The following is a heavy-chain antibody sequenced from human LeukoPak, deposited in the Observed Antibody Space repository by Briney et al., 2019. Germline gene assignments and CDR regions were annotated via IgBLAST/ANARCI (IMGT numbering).Heavy chain of an antibody. D-gene: IGHD1-7*01. Sequence: PSETLSLTCAVYGGSFSGYYWSWIRQPPGKGLEWIGEINHSGSTNYNPSLKSRVTISVDTSKNQFSLKLSSVTAADTAVYYCASYWNYPTYFDYWGQGTLVTVSS. J-gene: IGHJ4*02. CDR1: GGSFSGYY. CDR3: ASYWNYPTYFDY. CDR2: INHSGST. V-gene: IGHV4-34*01.